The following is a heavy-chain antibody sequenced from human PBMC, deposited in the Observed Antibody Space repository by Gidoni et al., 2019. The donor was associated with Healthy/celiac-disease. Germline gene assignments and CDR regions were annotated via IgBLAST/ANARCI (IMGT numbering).Heavy chain of an antibody. CDR3: ARGVRMVAATRSWFDP. V-gene: IGHV1-2*04. J-gene: IGHJ5*02. D-gene: IGHD2-15*01. Sequence: HVQLVQSGAEVKKPGASVKVSCKASGYTFTGYYMHWVRQAPGQGLEWMGWINPNSGGTNYAQKFQGWVTMTRDTSISTAYMELSRLRSDDTAVYYCARGVRMVAATRSWFDPWGQGTLVTVSS. CDR1: GYTFTGYY. CDR2: INPNSGGT.